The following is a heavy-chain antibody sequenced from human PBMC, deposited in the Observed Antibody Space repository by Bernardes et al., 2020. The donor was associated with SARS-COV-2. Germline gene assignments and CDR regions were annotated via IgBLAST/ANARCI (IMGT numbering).Heavy chain of an antibody. CDR3: ARSADCGGDCYFTYLFDY. V-gene: IGHV3-48*01. J-gene: IGHJ4*02. D-gene: IGHD2-21*02. Sequence: GSLRLSCAASGFTFSSYSMNWVRQAPGKGLEWVSYISSSSSTIYYADSVKGRFTISRDNAKNSLYLQMNSLRAEDTAVYYCARSADCGGDCYFTYLFDYWGQGTLVTVSS. CDR2: ISSSSSTI. CDR1: GFTFSSYS.